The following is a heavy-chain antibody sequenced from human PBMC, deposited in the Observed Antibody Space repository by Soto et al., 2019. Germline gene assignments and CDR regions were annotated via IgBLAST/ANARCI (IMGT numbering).Heavy chain of an antibody. J-gene: IGHJ6*02. CDR2: IYNSGST. CDR3: ARDGPPPPQAPYGFDV. V-gene: IGHV4-30-4*01. Sequence: QLQLQESGPGLVKPSQTLSLTCTVSGGSISDADSYWNWIRQPPGKGLEWIGCIYNSGSTYYTPSLKNRVAISQSTSKNQFSLKLSSVTAADTAVYYCARDGPPPPQAPYGFDVWGQGTTVTVSS. CDR1: GGSISDADSY.